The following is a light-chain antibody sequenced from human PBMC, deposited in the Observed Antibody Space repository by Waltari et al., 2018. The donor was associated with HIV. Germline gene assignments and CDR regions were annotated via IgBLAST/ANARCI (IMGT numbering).Light chain of an antibody. Sequence: QSVLTPPTSASGTPGKKITISSSGNISTIRTNSVYWYQQFSGAAPKLLIFSNNQHPSGVPARFSGSKSGSAASLAISGLHSDDEAIYHCATWDDTLSGPVFGGGTKLTVL. CDR1: ISTIRTNS. CDR3: ATWDDTLSGPV. V-gene: IGLV1-44*01. J-gene: IGLJ3*02. CDR2: SNN.